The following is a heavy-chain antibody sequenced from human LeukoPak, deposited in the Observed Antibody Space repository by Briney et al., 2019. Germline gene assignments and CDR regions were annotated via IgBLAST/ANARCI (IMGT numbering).Heavy chain of an antibody. CDR2: ISWNSGSI. V-gene: IGHV3-9*01. Sequence: GGSLRLSCAASGFTFDDYAMHWVRQGPGKGLERVSGISWNSGSIAYADSVKGRFTISRDNAKNSLYLQMDSLRAEDTALYYCAKGLSMVRGLDYWGQGTLVTVSS. D-gene: IGHD3-10*01. CDR3: AKGLSMVRGLDY. J-gene: IGHJ4*02. CDR1: GFTFDDYA.